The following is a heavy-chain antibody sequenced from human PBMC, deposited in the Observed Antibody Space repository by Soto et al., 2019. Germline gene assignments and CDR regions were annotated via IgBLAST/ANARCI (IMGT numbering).Heavy chain of an antibody. Sequence: QITLKESGPTLVKPTQSLTLTCTFSGFSLSADRVSVGWIRQPPGKALEWLALIYWDDDKRYRPSLKSRLTITKDTSNNQVVLTMTNMDPVDTATYYCAHAYGGTSWSNDAFDVWGQGTVVTVSS. D-gene: IGHD2-2*01. CDR2: IYWDDDK. CDR1: GFSLSADRVS. CDR3: AHAYGGTSWSNDAFDV. J-gene: IGHJ3*01. V-gene: IGHV2-5*02.